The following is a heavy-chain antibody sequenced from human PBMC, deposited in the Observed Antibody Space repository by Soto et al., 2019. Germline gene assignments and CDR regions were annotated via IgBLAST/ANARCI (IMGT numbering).Heavy chain of an antibody. Sequence: QVQLVESGGGVVQPGRSLRLSCAASGFTFSSYAMHWVRQAPGKGLEWVAVISYDGSNKYYADSVKGRFTISRDNSKNTLYLQMNSLRAEDTAVYDCARDIGGYSSSWYSKAEYFQHWGQGTLVTVSS. CDR1: GFTFSSYA. D-gene: IGHD6-13*01. V-gene: IGHV3-30-3*01. CDR2: ISYDGSNK. J-gene: IGHJ1*01. CDR3: ARDIGGYSSSWYSKAEYFQH.